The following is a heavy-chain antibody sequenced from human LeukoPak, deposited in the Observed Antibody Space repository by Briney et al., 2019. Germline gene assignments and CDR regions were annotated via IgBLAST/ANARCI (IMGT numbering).Heavy chain of an antibody. CDR3: ARDRGTMIVVAPFDY. D-gene: IGHD3-22*01. CDR2: IIPILGIA. J-gene: IGHJ4*02. CDR1: GYTFTEYY. Sequence: SVKVSCKTSGYTFTEYYMHWVRQAPGQGLEWMGRIIPILGIANYAQRFQGRVTITADKSTSTAYMELSSLRSEDTAVYYCARDRGTMIVVAPFDYWGQGTLVTVSS. V-gene: IGHV1-69*04.